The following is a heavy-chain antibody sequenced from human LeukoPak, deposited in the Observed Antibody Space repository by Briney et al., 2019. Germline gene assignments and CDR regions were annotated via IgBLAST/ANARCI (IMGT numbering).Heavy chain of an antibody. CDR1: GFTFSSYE. V-gene: IGHV3-23*01. J-gene: IGHJ4*02. CDR2: ITGSGGST. D-gene: IGHD6-13*01. CDR3: ARDRGSSSLIYFDY. Sequence: GGSLRLSCAASGFTFSSYEMNWVRQAPGKGLEWVSGITGSGGSTYYADSVKGRFTVSRDNSKNTLYLQMNSLRVEDTAVCYCARDRGSSSLIYFDYCGQGTLVTVSS.